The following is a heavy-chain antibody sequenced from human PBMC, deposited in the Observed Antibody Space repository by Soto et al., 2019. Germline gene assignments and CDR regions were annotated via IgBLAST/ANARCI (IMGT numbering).Heavy chain of an antibody. Sequence: QVQLVQSGPEVKKPGASVKVSCKASAYTFTTYGISWVRQAPGQGLEWMGWISGYNGQTNYPQKFRGRVTLTTDTSTRTAYRELRSLRSDDTAMYYCARDNRKELWVEGLNAMDVWGQGTTVTVSS. CDR2: ISGYNGQT. D-gene: IGHD3-10*01. CDR1: AYTFTTYG. CDR3: ARDNRKELWVEGLNAMDV. J-gene: IGHJ6*02. V-gene: IGHV1-18*04.